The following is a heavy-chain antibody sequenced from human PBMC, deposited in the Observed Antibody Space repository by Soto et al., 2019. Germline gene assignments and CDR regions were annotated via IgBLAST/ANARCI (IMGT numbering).Heavy chain of an antibody. CDR2: INAGNGNT. J-gene: IGHJ4*02. V-gene: IGHV1-3*01. Sequence: QVQLVQSGAEVKKPGASVKVSCKASGYTFTSYAMHWVRQAPGQRLEWMGWINAGNGNTKYSQKFQGRVTITRDTSASTAYMELLSLRSEDTAVDYCASSITVPAAIGYWGQGTLVTVSS. D-gene: IGHD2-2*02. CDR3: ASSITVPAAIGY. CDR1: GYTFTSYA.